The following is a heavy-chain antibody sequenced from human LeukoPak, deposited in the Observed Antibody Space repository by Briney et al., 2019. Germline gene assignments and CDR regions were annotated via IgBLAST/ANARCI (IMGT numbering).Heavy chain of an antibody. V-gene: IGHV3-7*04. Sequence: GGSLRLSCVASGFPYSSYWMTWVRQAPGKGLEWVANIKQDGSKKSYVDSVKGRFTISRDNANNSLYLQMNSLRAEDTAIYYCTRVGYIDEGIDYWGQGTLVTVSS. CDR1: GFPYSSYW. CDR3: TRVGYIDEGIDY. CDR2: IKQDGSKK. D-gene: IGHD5-24*01. J-gene: IGHJ4*02.